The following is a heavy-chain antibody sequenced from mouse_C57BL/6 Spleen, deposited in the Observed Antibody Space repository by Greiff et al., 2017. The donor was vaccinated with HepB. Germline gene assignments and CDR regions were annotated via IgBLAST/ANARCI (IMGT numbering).Heavy chain of an antibody. D-gene: IGHD2-4*01. V-gene: IGHV2-2*01. CDR3: AREGDYDGGYYAMDY. Sequence: QVQLQQSGPGLVQPSQSLSITCTVSGFSLTSYGVHWVRQSPGKGLEWLGVIWSGGSTDYNAAFISRLSISKDNSKGQVFFKMNSLQADDTAIYYCAREGDYDGGYYAMDYWGQGTSVTVSS. J-gene: IGHJ4*01. CDR1: GFSLTSYG. CDR2: IWSGGST.